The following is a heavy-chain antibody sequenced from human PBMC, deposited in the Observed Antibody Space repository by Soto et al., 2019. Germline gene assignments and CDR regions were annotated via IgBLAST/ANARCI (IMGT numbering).Heavy chain of an antibody. CDR2: IIPIFGTA. J-gene: IGHJ6*02. CDR1: GGTFSSYA. V-gene: IGHV1-69*01. D-gene: IGHD2-15*01. Sequence: QVQLVQSGAEVKKPGSSVKVSCKASGGTFSSYAISWVRQAPGQGPEWMGGIIPIFGTANYAQKFQGRVTFTDEESTSASYMELSILSTEDTAVYYYAGHKYSGDSSEHEPYYDYHGIDVWGQGTTVTVSS. CDR3: AGHKYSGDSSEHEPYYDYHGIDV.